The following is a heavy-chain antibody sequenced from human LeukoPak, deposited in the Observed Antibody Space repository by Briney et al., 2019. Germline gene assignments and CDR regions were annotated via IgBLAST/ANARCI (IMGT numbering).Heavy chain of an antibody. J-gene: IGHJ5*02. Sequence: SVKVSCKASGYTFTGYYMHWVRQAPGQGLEWMGWINPNSGGTNYAQKFQGRVTMTRDTSISTAYMELSRLRSDDTAVYYCAGDRCSSTSCYTNWFDPWGQGTLVTVSS. CDR2: INPNSGGT. CDR1: GYTFTGYY. CDR3: AGDRCSSTSCYTNWFDP. D-gene: IGHD2-2*02. V-gene: IGHV1-2*02.